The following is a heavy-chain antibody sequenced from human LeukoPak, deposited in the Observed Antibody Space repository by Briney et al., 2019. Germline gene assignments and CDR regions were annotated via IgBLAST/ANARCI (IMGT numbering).Heavy chain of an antibody. J-gene: IGHJ4*02. Sequence: QPGGSLRLSCAVSGFIVSDKYMSWVRQPPGKGLEWVAIIHSGANAYYADFVKGRFTISRDDSKNTLSLQMSGLRAEDTALYYCTTEVPNGDLRFDYWGQGTLVTVSS. D-gene: IGHD4-17*01. CDR1: GFIVSDKY. CDR3: TTEVPNGDLRFDY. V-gene: IGHV3-53*01. CDR2: IHSGANA.